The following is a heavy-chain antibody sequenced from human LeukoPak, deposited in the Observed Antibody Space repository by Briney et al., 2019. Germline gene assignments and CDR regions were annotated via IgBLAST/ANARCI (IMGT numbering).Heavy chain of an antibody. V-gene: IGHV3-21*01. CDR2: ISSSSSYI. CDR3: ARGAGIAAAGPYYYYGMDV. Sequence: GGSLRLSCTASGFTFSSHAMSWVRQAPGKGLEWVSSISSSSSYIYYADSVKGRFTISRDNAKNSLYLQMNSLRAEDTAVYYCARGAGIAAAGPYYYYGMDVWGQGTTVTVSS. J-gene: IGHJ6*02. CDR1: GFTFSSHA. D-gene: IGHD6-13*01.